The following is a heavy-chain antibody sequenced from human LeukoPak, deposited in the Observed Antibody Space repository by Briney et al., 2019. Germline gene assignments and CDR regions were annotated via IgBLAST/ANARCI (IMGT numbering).Heavy chain of an antibody. CDR1: GYTFTGYY. V-gene: IGHV1-8*02. CDR3: ARSYGDYERGSYYYYYYMDV. Sequence: ASVKVSCKASGYTFTGYYIHWVRQAPGQGLEWMGWMNPNSGNTGYAQKFQGRVTMTRNTSISTAYMELSSLRSEDTAVYYCARSYGDYERGSYYYYYYMDVWGKGTTVTISS. D-gene: IGHD4-17*01. J-gene: IGHJ6*03. CDR2: MNPNSGNT.